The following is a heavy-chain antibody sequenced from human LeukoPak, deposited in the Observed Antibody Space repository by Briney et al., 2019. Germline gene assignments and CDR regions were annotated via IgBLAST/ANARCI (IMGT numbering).Heavy chain of an antibody. V-gene: IGHV3-23*01. J-gene: IGHJ4*02. CDR3: AKDRYSSSWYRADY. CDR1: GFTFDDYA. D-gene: IGHD6-13*01. Sequence: PGRSLRLSCAASGFTFDDYAMHWVRQAPGKGLEWVSAISGSGGSIYYADSVKGRFTISRDNSKNTLYLQMNSLRAEDTAVYYCAKDRYSSSWYRADYWGQGTLVTVSS. CDR2: ISGSGGSI.